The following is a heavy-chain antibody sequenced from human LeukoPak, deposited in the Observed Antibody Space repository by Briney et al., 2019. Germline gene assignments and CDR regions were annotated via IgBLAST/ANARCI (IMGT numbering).Heavy chain of an antibody. V-gene: IGHV3-48*01. Sequence: QPGGSLRLSCAASGFTFSSYSMNWVRQAPGKGLEWVSYISSSSSTIYYADSVKGRFTISRDNAKNSLYQQMNSLRAEDTAVYYCARVAGLVVVAHPFDYWGQGTLVTVSS. CDR1: GFTFSSYS. CDR2: ISSSSSTI. D-gene: IGHD2-15*01. CDR3: ARVAGLVVVAHPFDY. J-gene: IGHJ4*02.